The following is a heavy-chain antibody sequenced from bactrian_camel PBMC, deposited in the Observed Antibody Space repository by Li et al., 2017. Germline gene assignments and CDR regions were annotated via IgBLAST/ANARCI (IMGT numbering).Heavy chain of an antibody. CDR1: GYIISTDY. J-gene: IGHJ4*01. V-gene: IGHV3S40*01. CDR2: AHGNGGGT. D-gene: IGHD6*01. CDR3: AADRGGLFGGNWYSPLRYNY. Sequence: DVQLVESGGGSVQAGGSLRLSCAAAGYIISTDYIAWFRQAPGKRREGVAAAHGNGGGTHYADSVKDRFTISQDNAKNTVYLQMNILKPEDTAMYYCAADRGGLFGGNWYSPLRYNYWGQGTQVTVS.